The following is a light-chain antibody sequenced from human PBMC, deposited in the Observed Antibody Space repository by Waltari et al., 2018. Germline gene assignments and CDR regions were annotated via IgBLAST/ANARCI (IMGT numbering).Light chain of an antibody. CDR3: SSYTNSSTYV. V-gene: IGLV2-14*01. Sequence: QSALTQPASVSGSPGQSIPISCTGTNSDVGGYHYVSWYQQRPGKAPQLLVSEVTNRPSGVSNRFSGSKSDNTASLTISGLLAEDEADYYCSSYTNSSTYVFGTGTKVTVL. CDR2: EVT. J-gene: IGLJ1*01. CDR1: NSDVGGYHY.